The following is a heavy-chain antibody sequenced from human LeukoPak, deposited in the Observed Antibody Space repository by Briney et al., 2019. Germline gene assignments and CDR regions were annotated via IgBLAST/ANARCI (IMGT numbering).Heavy chain of an antibody. J-gene: IGHJ4*02. D-gene: IGHD6-13*01. CDR2: ISGSGDST. CDR3: AKTRPLDSSSWSHGDY. V-gene: IGHV3-23*01. Sequence: GGSLRLSCAASGFTFSGYAMSWVRQAPGKGLEWVSAISGSGDSTYYGDSVKGRFTISRDNSKNTLYLQMNSLRAEDTAVYYCAKTRPLDSSSWSHGDYWGQGTLVTVSS. CDR1: GFTFSGYA.